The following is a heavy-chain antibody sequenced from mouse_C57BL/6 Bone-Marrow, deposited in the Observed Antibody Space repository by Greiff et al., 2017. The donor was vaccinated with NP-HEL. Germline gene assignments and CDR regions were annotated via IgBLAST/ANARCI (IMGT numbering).Heavy chain of an antibody. J-gene: IGHJ3*01. CDR2: ISNGGGST. V-gene: IGHV5-12*01. D-gene: IGHD2-5*01. CDR1: GFTFSDYY. CDR3: ARPLYSNYAAY. Sequence: EVMLVESGGGLVQPGGSLKLSCAASGFTFSDYYMYWVRQTPEKRLEWVAYISNGGGSTYYPDTVKGRFTISRDNAKNTLYLQMSRLKSEDTAMYYCARPLYSNYAAYWGQGTLVTVSA.